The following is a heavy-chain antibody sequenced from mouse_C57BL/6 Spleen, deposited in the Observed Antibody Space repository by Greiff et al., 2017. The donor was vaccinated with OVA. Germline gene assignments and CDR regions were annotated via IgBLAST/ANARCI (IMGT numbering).Heavy chain of an antibody. V-gene: IGHV1-19*01. CDR1: GYTFTDYY. CDR2: INPYNGGT. D-gene: IGHD2-3*01. CDR3: ARNDDYSHYYAMDY. Sequence: EVQLQQSGPVLVKPGASVKMSCKASGYTFTDYYMNWVKQSHGKSLECIGVINPYNGGTSYNQKFKGKATLTVDKSSSTAYMELNSLTSEDSAVYDCARNDDYSHYYAMDYWGQGTSVTVSS. J-gene: IGHJ4*01.